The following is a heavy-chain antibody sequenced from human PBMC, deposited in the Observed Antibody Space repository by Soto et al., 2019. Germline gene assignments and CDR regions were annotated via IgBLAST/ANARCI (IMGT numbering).Heavy chain of an antibody. Sequence: SETLSLTCAVYGGSFSGYSSTWIRQPPGTGLEWIGEINHTGSTNYNPSLKSRVTISVDTSKNQFSLKLTSVTAADTAVYYCARDKIPGLFNYWGQETLVTVSS. D-gene: IGHD2-21*01. CDR3: ARDKIPGLFNY. V-gene: IGHV4-34*01. J-gene: IGHJ4*02. CDR2: INHTGST. CDR1: GGSFSGYS.